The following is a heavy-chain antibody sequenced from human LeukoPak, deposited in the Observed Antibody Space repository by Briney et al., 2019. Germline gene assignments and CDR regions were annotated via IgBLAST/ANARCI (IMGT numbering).Heavy chain of an antibody. J-gene: IGHJ3*02. CDR1: GYTFTGYY. D-gene: IGHD3-10*01. CDR3: ARDPGYYGSGTIGAFDI. Sequence: GASVKVSCKASGYTFTGYYMHWVRQAPGQGLEWMGWINPNSGGTNYAQKFQGRVTMTRDTSISTAYMELSRLRSDDTAVYYCARDPGYYGSGTIGAFDIWGQGTRVTVSS. CDR2: INPNSGGT. V-gene: IGHV1-2*02.